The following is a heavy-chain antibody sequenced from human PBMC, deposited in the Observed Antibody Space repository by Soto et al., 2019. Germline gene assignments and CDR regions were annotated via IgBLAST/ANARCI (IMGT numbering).Heavy chain of an antibody. D-gene: IGHD5-12*01. J-gene: IGHJ4*02. CDR2: ISSGGSYI. CDR3: ETSGVATGFDF. CDR1: EMTFRNYS. V-gene: IGHV3-21*06. Sequence: PGGSLRLSCAASEMTFRNYSMNWVRQAPGKGLEWVSSISSGGSYIYYADSGKGRFTISRDNAKNSLFLQMTSLRAEDTAVYYCETSGVATGFDFWGQGTLVTVSS.